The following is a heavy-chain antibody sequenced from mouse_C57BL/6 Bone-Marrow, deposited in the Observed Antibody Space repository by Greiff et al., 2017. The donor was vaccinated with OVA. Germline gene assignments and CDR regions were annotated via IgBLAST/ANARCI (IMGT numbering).Heavy chain of an antibody. D-gene: IGHD1-1*01. V-gene: IGHV1-55*01. J-gene: IGHJ1*03. Sequence: QVQLQQPGAELVKPGASVKMSCKASGYTFTSYWITWVKQRPGQGLEWIGDIYPGSGSTNYTEKLKSKATLTVDTSSSTAYMQLSSLTSEDSAVYYCARRYYGSSWYFDVWGTGTTVTVSS. CDR2: IYPGSGST. CDR3: ARRYYGSSWYFDV. CDR1: GYTFTSYW.